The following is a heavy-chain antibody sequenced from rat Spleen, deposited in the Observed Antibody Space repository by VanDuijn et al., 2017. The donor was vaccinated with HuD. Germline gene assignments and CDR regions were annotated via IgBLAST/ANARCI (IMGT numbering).Heavy chain of an antibody. CDR2: IWGDGST. Sequence: QVQLKESGPGLVQPSQTLSLTCTVSGFSLTSYGVTWVRQPPVKGLEGMGGIWGDGSTNSKSALKSRLSISRDTSKTKIFLKMNSLQTEDTAIYFCTRAVYGGYTAWGQGVMVTVSS. CDR3: TRAVYGGYTA. V-gene: IGHV2-13*01. CDR1: GFSLTSYG. J-gene: IGHJ2*01. D-gene: IGHD1-11*01.